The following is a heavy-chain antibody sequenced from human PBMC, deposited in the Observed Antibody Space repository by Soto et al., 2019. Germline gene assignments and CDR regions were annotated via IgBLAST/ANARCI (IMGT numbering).Heavy chain of an antibody. Sequence: SVKVSCKXSGGTFSSYAISWVRQAPGQGLEWMGGIIPIFGTANYAQKFQGRVTITADESTSTAYMELSSLRSEDTAVYYCASMTTVTRAFDIWGQGTMVTVSS. CDR3: ASMTTVTRAFDI. D-gene: IGHD4-17*01. CDR1: GGTFSSYA. CDR2: IIPIFGTA. J-gene: IGHJ3*02. V-gene: IGHV1-69*13.